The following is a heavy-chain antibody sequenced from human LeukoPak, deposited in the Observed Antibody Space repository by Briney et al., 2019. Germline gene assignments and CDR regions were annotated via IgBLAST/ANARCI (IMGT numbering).Heavy chain of an antibody. CDR3: WKDPVIYHWGSCRYSFDY. D-gene: IGHD6-19*01. V-gene: IGHV3-23*01. CDR2: IGGDGGRT. J-gene: IGHJ4*02. Sequence: PGGSLRLSCAASGFSFRDYAMSWVRQAPGKGLEWVSLIGGDGGRTYYADSVKGRFTISRDNSKNTLYLQMNSLRAEDTAVYYCWKDPVIYHWGSCRYSFDYWGQGTLVTVSS. CDR1: GFSFRDYA.